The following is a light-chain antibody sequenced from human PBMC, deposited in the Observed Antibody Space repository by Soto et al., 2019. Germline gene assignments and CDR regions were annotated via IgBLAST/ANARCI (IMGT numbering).Light chain of an antibody. J-gene: IGLJ1*01. CDR1: SSDVGGYNY. CDR2: VVS. Sequence: QSVLTQPPSASGSPGQSVTISCTGTSSDVGGYNYVSWYQQHPGKAPKLMISVVSKRPSGVPDRFSGSKSGNTASLTVSGLQAEDEADYYCSSYAGSNNFVFGTGTKVTVL. CDR3: SSYAGSNNFV. V-gene: IGLV2-8*01.